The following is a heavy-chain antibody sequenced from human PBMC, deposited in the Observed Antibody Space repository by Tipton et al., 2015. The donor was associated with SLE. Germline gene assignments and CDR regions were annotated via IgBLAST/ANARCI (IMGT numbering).Heavy chain of an antibody. V-gene: IGHV1-69*01. J-gene: IGHJ4*02. CDR1: GGTFSSYA. CDR2: IIPIFGTA. Sequence: QVQLVQSGAEVKKPGSSVKVSCKASGGTFSSYAISWVRQAPGQGLEWMGGIIPIFGTANYARKFQGRVTITADESTSTACMELSSLRSEDTAVYYCASPNRGLLWFGEPYDYWGQGTLVTVSS. D-gene: IGHD3-10*01. CDR3: ASPNRGLLWFGEPYDY.